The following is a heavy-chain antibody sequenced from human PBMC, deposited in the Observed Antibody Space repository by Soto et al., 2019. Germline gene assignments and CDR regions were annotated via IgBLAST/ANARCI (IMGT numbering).Heavy chain of an antibody. J-gene: IGHJ6*02. Sequence: GGSLRLSCAASGFTFSSYAMHWVRQAPGKGLEWVAVISYDGSNKYYADSVKGRFTISRDNSKYTLYLQMNSLRAEDTAVYYCARGGPIAARRLLYYYYGMDVWGQGTTVTVSS. D-gene: IGHD6-6*01. CDR2: ISYDGSNK. CDR1: GFTFSSYA. CDR3: ARGGPIAARRLLYYYYGMDV. V-gene: IGHV3-30-3*01.